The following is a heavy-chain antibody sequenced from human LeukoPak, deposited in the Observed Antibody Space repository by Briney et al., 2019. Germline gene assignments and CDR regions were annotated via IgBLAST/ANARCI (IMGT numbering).Heavy chain of an antibody. V-gene: IGHV3-74*01. CDR3: ARDAYYYDSSGYVDY. CDR2: INSDGSST. J-gene: IGHJ4*02. D-gene: IGHD3-22*01. Sequence: GASLRLSCAASGFTFSSYWMHWVRQAPGKGLVWVSRINSDGSSTNYADSVKGRFTISRDNAKNTLYLQMNSLRAEDTAVYYCARDAYYYDSSGYVDYWGQGTLVTVSS. CDR1: GFTFSSYW.